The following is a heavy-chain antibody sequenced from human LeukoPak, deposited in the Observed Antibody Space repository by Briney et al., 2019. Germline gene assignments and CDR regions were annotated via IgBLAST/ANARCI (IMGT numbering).Heavy chain of an antibody. Sequence: PGGSLRLSCAASGFTFSSYAMSWVRQAPGKGLEWVSAISGSGGSTYYADSVKGRFTISRDNSKNTLYLQMNSLRAEDTAVYYCAKDGGVWELYQGHDAFDIWGQGTMVTVSS. V-gene: IGHV3-23*01. D-gene: IGHD1-26*01. CDR1: GFTFSSYA. CDR3: AKDGGVWELYQGHDAFDI. J-gene: IGHJ3*02. CDR2: ISGSGGST.